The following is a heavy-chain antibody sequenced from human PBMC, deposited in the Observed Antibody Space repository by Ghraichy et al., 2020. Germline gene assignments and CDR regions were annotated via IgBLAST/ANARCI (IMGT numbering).Heavy chain of an antibody. J-gene: IGHJ4*02. Sequence: GGSLRLFCAASGFTFSSYAMSWVRQAPGKGLEWVSGISGSGDSTYYADSVKGRFTISRDNSKNSLYLQMNNLRAEDTAIYYCAKRPPFDYWGQGTLVTVSS. CDR3: AKRPPFDY. CDR2: ISGSGDST. CDR1: GFTFSSYA. V-gene: IGHV3-23*01.